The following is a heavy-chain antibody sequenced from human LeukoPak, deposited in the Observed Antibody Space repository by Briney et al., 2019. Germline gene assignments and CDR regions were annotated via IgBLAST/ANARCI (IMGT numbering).Heavy chain of an antibody. CDR1: GGSISSYY. V-gene: IGHV4-59*12. J-gene: IGHJ5*02. D-gene: IGHD6-19*01. Sequence: SETLSLTRTVSGGSISSYYWSWIRQPPGKGLEWIGYIYYSGSTNYNPSLKSRVTISVGTSKNQCSLRLSSVTAADTAVYYCARLRGATVAHNWFDPWGQGTLVTVSS. CDR2: IYYSGST. CDR3: ARLRGATVAHNWFDP.